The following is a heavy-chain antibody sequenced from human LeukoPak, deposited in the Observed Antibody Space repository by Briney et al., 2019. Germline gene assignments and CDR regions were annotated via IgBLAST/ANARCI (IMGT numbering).Heavy chain of an antibody. Sequence: GGSLRLSCAASGFMFDDYTMHWVRQAPGEGLEWVSLINWDGGSTYYAGSVKGRFTISRDNSKNSLYLQMNSLRTEDTALYYCAKGDVDSPMNFYHWGQGTLITVSS. CDR2: INWDGGST. V-gene: IGHV3-43*01. CDR1: GFMFDDYT. D-gene: IGHD5-18*01. J-gene: IGHJ4*02. CDR3: AKGDVDSPMNFYH.